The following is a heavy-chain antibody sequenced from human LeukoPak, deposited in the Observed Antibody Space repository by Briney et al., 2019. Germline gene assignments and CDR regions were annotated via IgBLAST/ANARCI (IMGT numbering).Heavy chain of an antibody. Sequence: GGSLRLSCAASAFTFSSYAMNWVRQAPGKGLEWVSGISGGGGSTYYADSVKGRFTISRDNSKNTLYLQMDSLRAENTALYYCAKGSGINHYHWIDPWGQGTLVTVSS. D-gene: IGHD1-14*01. CDR2: ISGGGGST. V-gene: IGHV3-23*01. CDR1: AFTFSSYA. J-gene: IGHJ5*02. CDR3: AKGSGINHYHWIDP.